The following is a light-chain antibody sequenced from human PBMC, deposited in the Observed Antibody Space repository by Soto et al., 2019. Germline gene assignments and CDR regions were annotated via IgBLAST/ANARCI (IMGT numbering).Light chain of an antibody. CDR3: HQTYSSPGT. V-gene: IGKV1-39*01. Sequence: DIHMIQSPSSLSASVGDRVMITCRASQSIDRYLSWYLEKPGKAPKLLIFGASSLQSGVPSRFSGSGSGTHLTLTISSLQPADFGSYYCHQTYSSPGTFGQGTKLEIK. J-gene: IGKJ1*01. CDR2: GAS. CDR1: QSIDRY.